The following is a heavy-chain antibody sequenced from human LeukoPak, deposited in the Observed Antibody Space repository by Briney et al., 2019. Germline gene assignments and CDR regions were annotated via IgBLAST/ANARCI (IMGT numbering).Heavy chain of an antibody. V-gene: IGHV3-11*06. CDR3: ARDLRYSSSSQTSYGMDV. CDR1: GFTFSDYY. J-gene: IGHJ6*02. CDR2: ISSSSSYT. D-gene: IGHD6-6*01. Sequence: GGSLRLSCAASGFTFSDYYMSWIRQAPGKGLEWVSYISSSSSYTNYADSVKGRFTISRDNAKNSLYLQMNSPRAEDTAVYYCARDLRYSSSSQTSYGMDVWGQGTTVTVSS.